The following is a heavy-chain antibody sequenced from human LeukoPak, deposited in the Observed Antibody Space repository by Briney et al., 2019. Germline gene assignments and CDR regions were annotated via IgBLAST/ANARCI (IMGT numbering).Heavy chain of an antibody. D-gene: IGHD5-12*01. V-gene: IGHV1-69*13. J-gene: IGHJ6*02. CDR3: ARDVRDIVATNYYYYGMDV. CDR2: IIPIFGTA. CDR1: GGTFSSYA. Sequence: SVKVSCKASGGTFSSYAISWVRQAPGQGLEWMGGIIPIFGTANYAQKFQGRVTITADESTSTAYMELSSLRSEDTAVYYCARDVRDIVATNYYYYGMDVWGQGATVTVSS.